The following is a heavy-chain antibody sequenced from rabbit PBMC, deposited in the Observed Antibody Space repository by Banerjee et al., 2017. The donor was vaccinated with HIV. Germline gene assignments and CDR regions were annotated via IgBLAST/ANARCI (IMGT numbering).Heavy chain of an antibody. Sequence: QEQLVESGGGLVQPGASLTLTCKASGFSFSSGYDMCWVRQAPGKGLEWIACIAAGSSGTPYYASWAKGRFTISRASSTTVTLQMTSLTAADTATYFCARDRADGSGYAFNLWGPGTLVTVS. D-gene: IGHD1-1*01. J-gene: IGHJ4*01. CDR3: ARDRADGSGYAFNL. CDR2: IAAGSSGTP. V-gene: IGHV1S45*01. CDR1: GFSFSSGYD.